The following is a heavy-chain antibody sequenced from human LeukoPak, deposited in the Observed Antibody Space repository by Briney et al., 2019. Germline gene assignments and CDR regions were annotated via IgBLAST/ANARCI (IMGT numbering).Heavy chain of an antibody. CDR1: GFIFNNYW. V-gene: IGHV3-7*01. CDR3: ATDTGHGYFES. J-gene: IGHJ4*02. D-gene: IGHD4-17*01. CDR2: IRQEGTKK. Sequence: PGGSLRLSCAASGFIFNNYWMSWLRQASGKGLEWVANIRQEGTKKNYVDFVEGRFTISRDNAQNSVYLQMSSLRAEDTAVYYCATDTGHGYFESWGQGTLVTVSS.